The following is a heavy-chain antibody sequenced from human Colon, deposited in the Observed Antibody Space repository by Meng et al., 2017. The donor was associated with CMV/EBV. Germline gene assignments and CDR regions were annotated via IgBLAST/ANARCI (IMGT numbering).Heavy chain of an antibody. V-gene: IGHV3-48*04. CDR3: ARVGGNSDMDV. CDR2: ISDTGHTL. D-gene: IGHD4-23*01. CDR1: GFTFSSYG. J-gene: IGHJ6*02. Sequence: GGSLRLSCAASGFTFSSYGMHWVRQAPGKGLEWVSYISDTGHTLYYANSVQGRFTVSRDNAKSSLYLEMQSLRVEDTAVYYCARVGGNSDMDVWGQGTTVTVSS.